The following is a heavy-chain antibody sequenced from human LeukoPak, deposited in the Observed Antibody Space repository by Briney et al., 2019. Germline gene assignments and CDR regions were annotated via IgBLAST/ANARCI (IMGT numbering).Heavy chain of an antibody. D-gene: IGHD7-27*01. CDR2: IYSGGST. CDR3: AREWSNWGSPVGYYYYGMDV. V-gene: IGHV3-66*01. J-gene: IGHJ6*02. Sequence: GGSLRLSCAASGFTVSTNYMSWVRQAPGKGLEWVSVIYSGGSTYYADSVKGRFTISRDNSKNTLYLQMNSLRAEDTAVYYCAREWSNWGSPVGYYYYGMDVWGQGTTVTVSS. CDR1: GFTVSTNY.